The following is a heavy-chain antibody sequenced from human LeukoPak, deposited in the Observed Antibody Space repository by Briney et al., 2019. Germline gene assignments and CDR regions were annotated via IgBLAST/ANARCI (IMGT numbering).Heavy chain of an antibody. CDR1: GFTFSSYW. D-gene: IGHD2-2*01. Sequence: GGSLRLSCAASGFTFSSYWMHWVRQTPAKGLVWVSRINSDGSSASSADAVQGRFTISRDNSKNTLYLQMNSLRAEDTAVYYCAKDRSSSTSCSNYWGQGTLVTVSS. V-gene: IGHV3-74*01. CDR2: INSDGSSA. J-gene: IGHJ4*02. CDR3: AKDRSSSTSCSNY.